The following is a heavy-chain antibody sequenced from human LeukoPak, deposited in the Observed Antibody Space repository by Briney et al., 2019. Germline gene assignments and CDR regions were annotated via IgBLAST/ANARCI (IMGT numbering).Heavy chain of an antibody. CDR2: FDPEDGET. Sequence: ASVKVSCKASGYTFTSYYMHWVRQAPGKGLEWMGGFDPEDGETIYAQKFQGRVTMTEDTSTDTAYMELSSLRSEDTAVYYCATDQRELRDYWGQGTLVTVSS. V-gene: IGHV1-24*01. CDR3: ATDQRELRDY. J-gene: IGHJ4*02. D-gene: IGHD1-26*01. CDR1: GYTFTSYY.